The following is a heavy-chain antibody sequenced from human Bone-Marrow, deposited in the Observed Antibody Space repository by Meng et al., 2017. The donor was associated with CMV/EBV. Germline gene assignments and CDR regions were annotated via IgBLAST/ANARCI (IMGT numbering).Heavy chain of an antibody. CDR1: GLIFSNAW. CDR3: TTVYPQVEAIRH. Sequence: GESLKISCAASGLIFSNAWMSWVRQAPGKGLEWVGRIKSKTDGGTTDYAAPVKGRVTILRDDSKKTLYLQMNSLKSEDTAVYYCTTVYPQVEAIRHWGQGTLVTVSS. CDR2: IKSKTDGGTT. J-gene: IGHJ4*02. V-gene: IGHV3-15*01. D-gene: IGHD1-26*01.